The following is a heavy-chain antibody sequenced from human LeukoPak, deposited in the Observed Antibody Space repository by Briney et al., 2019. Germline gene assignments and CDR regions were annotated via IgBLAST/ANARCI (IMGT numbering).Heavy chain of an antibody. D-gene: IGHD2-2*01. CDR3: ARGTRCGDF. Sequence: GGSLRLSCAASGFTFSSYTMNWVRQAPGKGLEWVSSINTSSNYMYYADSVKGRFTISRDNAKKSLYLQMNTLRAEDTAVYYCARGTRCGDFWGQGTLVTVSS. CDR2: INTSSNYM. J-gene: IGHJ4*02. V-gene: IGHV3-21*01. CDR1: GFTFSSYT.